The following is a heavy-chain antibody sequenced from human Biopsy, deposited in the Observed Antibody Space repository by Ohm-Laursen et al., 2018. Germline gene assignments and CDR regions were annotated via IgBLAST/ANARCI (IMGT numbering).Heavy chain of an antibody. CDR3: ARDYDTSGYYYVS. D-gene: IGHD3-22*01. CDR2: IFYRGST. Sequence: GTLSLTCAVSGGSISNNNYYWGWIRQPPGKGLEGIGRIFYRGSTHYKPSLKSRVNMSVEPSKNQFSLKLNSVTAADTAVYYCARDYDTSGYYYVSWGQGTLVTVSS. J-gene: IGHJ5*02. CDR1: GGSISNNNYY. V-gene: IGHV4-39*01.